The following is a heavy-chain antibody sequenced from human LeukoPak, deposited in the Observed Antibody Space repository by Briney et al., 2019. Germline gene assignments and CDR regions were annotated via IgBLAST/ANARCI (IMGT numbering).Heavy chain of an antibody. V-gene: IGHV4-59*01. J-gene: IGHJ6*03. CDR1: GGSFSGYY. CDR3: ARVRYYYYYMDV. Sequence: PSETLSLTCAVYGGSFSGYYWGWIRQPPGKGLEWIGYIYYSGSTNYNPSLKSRVTISVDTSKNQFSLKLSSVTAADTAVYYCARVRYYYYYMDVWGKGTTVTISS. CDR2: IYYSGST.